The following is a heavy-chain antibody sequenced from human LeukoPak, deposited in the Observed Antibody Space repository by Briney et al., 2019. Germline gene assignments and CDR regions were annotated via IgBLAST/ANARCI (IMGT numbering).Heavy chain of an antibody. CDR3: AVRGYNYGPPRYFDY. J-gene: IGHJ4*02. Sequence: GASVKVSCKASGGTFSNYPISWVRQTPGQGLEWMGGIIPIFDTGNYAQKFQGRVTITADQSTSTAYMELSSLRSEDTAVYYCAVRGYNYGPPRYFDYWGQGTLVTVSS. V-gene: IGHV1-69*13. CDR1: GGTFSNYP. D-gene: IGHD5-18*01. CDR2: IIPIFDTG.